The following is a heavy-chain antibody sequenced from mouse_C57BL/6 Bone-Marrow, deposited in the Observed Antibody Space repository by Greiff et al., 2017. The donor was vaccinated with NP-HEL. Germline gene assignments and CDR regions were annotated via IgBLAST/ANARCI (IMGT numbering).Heavy chain of an antibody. Sequence: EVMLVESGGDLVKPGGSLKLSCAASGFTFSSYGLSWVRQTPDNRLEWVGTISRVSRYTYYPDSVQGRFTISRDNAKNTLYLQMSSLKSEYTAMYYCARHGDYGSSYKYFDVWGTGTTVTVSS. CDR2: ISRVSRYT. CDR1: GFTFSSYG. J-gene: IGHJ1*03. D-gene: IGHD1-1*01. V-gene: IGHV5-6*02. CDR3: ARHGDYGSSYKYFDV.